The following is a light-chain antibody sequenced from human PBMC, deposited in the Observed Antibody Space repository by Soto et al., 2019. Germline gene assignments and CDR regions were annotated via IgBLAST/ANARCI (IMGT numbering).Light chain of an antibody. J-gene: IGLJ1*01. CDR2: EVT. CDR3: ASLTTTNFV. Sequence: QSVLTQPASVSGSPGQSITISCTGTSSDVGAYNLVSLYQHLPDKAPKLIISEVTNRPSGVSDRFSGSKSGNTASLTISGLQAEDEADYYCASLTTTNFVFGSGTRVTVL. CDR1: SSDVGAYNL. V-gene: IGLV2-14*01.